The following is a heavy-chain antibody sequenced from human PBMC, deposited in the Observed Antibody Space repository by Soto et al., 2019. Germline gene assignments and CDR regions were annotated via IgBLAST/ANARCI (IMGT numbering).Heavy chain of an antibody. CDR2: INHSGST. D-gene: IGHD3-3*01. CDR1: CLSFSGYY. Sequence: SETLSRTCAVYCLSFSGYYWSWIRQPPGKGLEWIGEINHSGSTNYNPSLKSRVTISVDTSKNQFSLKLSSVTAADTAVHYCARDPSIRFLEWLSGNWFDPWGQG. CDR3: ARDPSIRFLEWLSGNWFDP. J-gene: IGHJ5*02. V-gene: IGHV4-34*01.